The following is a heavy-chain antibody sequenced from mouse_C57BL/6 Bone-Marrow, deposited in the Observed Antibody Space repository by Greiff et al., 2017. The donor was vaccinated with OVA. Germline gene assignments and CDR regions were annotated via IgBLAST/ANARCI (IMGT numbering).Heavy chain of an antibody. Sequence: QVQLQQSGAELARPGASVKLSCKASGYTFTSYGISWVKQRTGQGLEWIGEIYPRSGNTYYNEKFKGKATLTADKSSSTAYMELRSLTSEDSAVYFDARQVFITTVVAAHWGQGTLVTVSA. D-gene: IGHD1-1*01. CDR3: ARQVFITTVVAAH. J-gene: IGHJ3*01. CDR1: GYTFTSYG. V-gene: IGHV1-81*01. CDR2: IYPRSGNT.